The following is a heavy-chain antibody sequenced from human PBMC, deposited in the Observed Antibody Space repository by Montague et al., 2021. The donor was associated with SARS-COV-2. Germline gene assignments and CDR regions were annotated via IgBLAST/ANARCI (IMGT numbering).Heavy chain of an antibody. J-gene: IGHJ6*02. D-gene: IGHD3-10*01. CDR3: ARVRYYGSGTSLGMDV. CDR1: GGSFSGYY. CDR2: INHSGST. Sequence: SETLSLTCAVYGGSFSGYYWSWIRQPPGKGLEWIGEINHSGSTNYNPPLKSRVTISEDTSKNQFFLKLSSVTAADTAVYYCARVRYYGSGTSLGMDVWGQGTTVTVSS. V-gene: IGHV4-34*01.